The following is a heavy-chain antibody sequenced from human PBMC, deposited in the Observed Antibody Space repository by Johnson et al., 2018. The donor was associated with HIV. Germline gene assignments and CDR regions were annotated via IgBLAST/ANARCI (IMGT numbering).Heavy chain of an antibody. CDR1: GFTVSSNY. CDR3: ARDRSKGGAFDI. D-gene: IGHD2/OR15-2a*01. CDR2: IYSGGST. V-gene: IGHV3-66*01. Sequence: VQLVESGGGLVQPGGSLRLSCAASGFTVSSNYMTWVRQAPGKGLEWVSVIYSGGSTYYADSVKGRFTISRDHSENTLYLQMNSLRAGDTAVYYCARDRSKGGAFDIWGQGTMVTVSS. J-gene: IGHJ3*02.